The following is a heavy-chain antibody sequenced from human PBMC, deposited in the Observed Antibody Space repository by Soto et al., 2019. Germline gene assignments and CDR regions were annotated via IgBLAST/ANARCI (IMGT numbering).Heavy chain of an antibody. CDR3: ARSVGLGAYNWFDP. V-gene: IGHV3-53*04. D-gene: IGHD3-16*01. CDR2: IYSGGST. J-gene: IGHJ5*02. CDR1: GFTVSSNY. Sequence: GGSLRLSCAASGFTVSSNYMSWVRQAPGKGLEWGSVIYSGGSTYYEDSVKGRFTISRHNSKNTLYLQMNSLRAEDSAVYYCARSVGLGAYNWFDPWGQGTLVTVSS.